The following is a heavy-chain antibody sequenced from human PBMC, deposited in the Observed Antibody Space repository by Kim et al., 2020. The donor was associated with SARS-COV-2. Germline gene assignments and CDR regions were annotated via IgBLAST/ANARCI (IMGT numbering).Heavy chain of an antibody. CDR3: ARSPDIVATISLDY. D-gene: IGHD5-12*01. Sequence: YSQKFQGRVNITRDKSASTAYMELSSLRSEDTAGYYCARSPDIVATISLDYWGQGPLVTVSS. J-gene: IGHJ4*02. V-gene: IGHV1-3*01.